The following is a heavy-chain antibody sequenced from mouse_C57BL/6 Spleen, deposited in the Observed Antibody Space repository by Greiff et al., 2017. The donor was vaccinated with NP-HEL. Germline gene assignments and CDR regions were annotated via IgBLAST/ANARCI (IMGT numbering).Heavy chain of an antibody. CDR3: ARPYSNIYAMDY. V-gene: IGHV5-17*01. D-gene: IGHD2-5*01. J-gene: IGHJ4*01. CDR1: GFTFSDYG. CDR2: ISSGSSTI. Sequence: EVMLVESGGGLVKPGGSLKLSCAASGFTFSDYGMHWVRQAPEKGLEWVAYISSGSSTIYYVDTVKGRFTISRDNAKNTLFLQMTSLRSEDTAMYYCARPYSNIYAMDYWGQGTSVTVSS.